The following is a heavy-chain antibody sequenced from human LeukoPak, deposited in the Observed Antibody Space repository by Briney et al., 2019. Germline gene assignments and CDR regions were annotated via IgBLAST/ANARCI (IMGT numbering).Heavy chain of an antibody. Sequence: SETLSLTCTVSGDSINNYYWSWIRQPPGKGLEWIGYIYYSGSTNYNPSLKSRVTISVDTSKDQFSLNLSSVTAADTAVYYCARHDPRGEPARLGFFDYWGQGTLVTVSS. V-gene: IGHV4-59*08. CDR3: ARHDPRGEPARLGFFDY. CDR1: GDSINNYY. CDR2: IYYSGST. D-gene: IGHD6-6*01. J-gene: IGHJ4*02.